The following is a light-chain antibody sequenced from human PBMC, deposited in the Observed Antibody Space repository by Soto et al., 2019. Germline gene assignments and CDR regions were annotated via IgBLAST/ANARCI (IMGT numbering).Light chain of an antibody. CDR3: QQYDNWPYT. J-gene: IGKJ2*01. V-gene: IGKV3-15*01. Sequence: EIVMTQFPATLSVSPGERATLSCRASQSVSSNLAWYQQKPGQAPRLLIYGASTRATGIPARFSGSGFGTEFSLTISSLQSEDFAVYYCQQYDNWPYTFGQGTKLEIK. CDR1: QSVSSN. CDR2: GAS.